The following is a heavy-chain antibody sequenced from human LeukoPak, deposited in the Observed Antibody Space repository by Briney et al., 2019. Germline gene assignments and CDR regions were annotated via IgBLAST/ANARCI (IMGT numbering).Heavy chain of an antibody. Sequence: SETLSLTCTVSGGSISSGSYYWSWIRQPAGKGLEWIGRIYTSGSTNYNPSLKSRVTISVDTSKNQFSLKLSSVTAADTAVYYCARGQSAARGFGAFDIWGQGTMVTVSS. V-gene: IGHV4-61*02. CDR2: IYTSGST. CDR3: ARGQSAARGFGAFDI. CDR1: GGSISSGSYY. D-gene: IGHD6-6*01. J-gene: IGHJ3*02.